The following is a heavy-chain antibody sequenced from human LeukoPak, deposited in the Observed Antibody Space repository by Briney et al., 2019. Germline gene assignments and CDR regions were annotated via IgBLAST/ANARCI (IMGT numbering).Heavy chain of an antibody. J-gene: IGHJ4*02. Sequence: GGSLRLSCAASGFTSSSYSMNWVRQAPGKGLEWVSSISSSSSYIYYADSVKGRFTISRDNAKNSLYLQMNSLRAEDTAVYYCARASTYYYGSGEDFDYWGQGTLVTVSS. V-gene: IGHV3-21*03. D-gene: IGHD3-10*01. CDR3: ARASTYYYGSGEDFDY. CDR1: GFTSSSYS. CDR2: ISSSSSYI.